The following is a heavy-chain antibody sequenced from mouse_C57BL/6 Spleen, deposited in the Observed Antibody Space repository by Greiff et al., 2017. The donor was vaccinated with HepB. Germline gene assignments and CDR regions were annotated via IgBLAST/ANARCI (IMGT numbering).Heavy chain of an antibody. V-gene: IGHV1-18*01. Sequence: VQLQQSGPELVKPGASVKIPCKASGYTFTDYNMDWVKQSHGKSLEWIGDINPNNGGTIYNQKFKGKATLTVDKSSSTAYMELRSLTSEDTAVYYCARSLLYYGYDGPFYAMDYWGQGTSVTVSS. D-gene: IGHD2-2*01. CDR1: GYTFTDYN. CDR3: ARSLLYYGYDGPFYAMDY. CDR2: INPNNGGT. J-gene: IGHJ4*01.